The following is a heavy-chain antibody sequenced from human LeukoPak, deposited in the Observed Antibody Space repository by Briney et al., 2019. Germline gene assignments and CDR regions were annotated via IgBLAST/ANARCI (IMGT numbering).Heavy chain of an antibody. Sequence: SETLSLTCAVSGYSISSGYYWGWIRQPPGKGLEWVGSIYHSGSTYYNPSLKSRVTISVDTSKNQFSLKLSSVTAADTAVYYCARAVELWFGELFGAFDNWGQGTMVTVSS. CDR2: IYHSGST. J-gene: IGHJ3*02. CDR3: ARAVELWFGELFGAFDN. V-gene: IGHV4-38-2*01. D-gene: IGHD3-10*01. CDR1: GYSISSGYY.